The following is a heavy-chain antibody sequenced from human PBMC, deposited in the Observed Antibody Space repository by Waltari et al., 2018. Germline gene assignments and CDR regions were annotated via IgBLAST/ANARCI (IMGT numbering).Heavy chain of an antibody. CDR1: GYSISSGYY. CDR3: ARTVYYDILTGYIFDY. V-gene: IGHV4-38-2*01. Sequence: QVQLQESGPGLVKPSETLSLTCAVSGYSISSGYYWGWIRQPPGKGLEWIGSIYHSGGTYYNPSLKSRVTISVDTSKNQFSLKLSSVTAADTAVYYCARTVYYDILTGYIFDYWGQGTLVTVSS. D-gene: IGHD3-9*01. J-gene: IGHJ4*02. CDR2: IYHSGGT.